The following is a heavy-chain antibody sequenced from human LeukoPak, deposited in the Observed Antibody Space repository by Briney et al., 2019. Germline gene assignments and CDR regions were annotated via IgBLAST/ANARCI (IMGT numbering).Heavy chain of an antibody. J-gene: IGHJ5*02. CDR2: INYSGST. CDR1: GGSFSGYY. Sequence: PSETLSLTCAVYGGSFSGYYWSWIRQPPGKGLEWIGEINYSGSTNYNPSLKSRVTISVDTSKNQFSLKLSSVTAADTAVYYCARVRRSSSVQFDPWGQGTLVTVSS. V-gene: IGHV4-34*01. D-gene: IGHD6-6*01. CDR3: ARVRRSSSVQFDP.